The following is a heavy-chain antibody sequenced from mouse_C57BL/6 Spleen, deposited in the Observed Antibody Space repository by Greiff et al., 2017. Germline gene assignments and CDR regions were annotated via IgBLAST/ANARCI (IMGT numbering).Heavy chain of an antibody. J-gene: IGHJ2*01. CDR2: IDPSDSYT. CDR3: AIFITTVAYFDY. D-gene: IGHD1-1*01. Sequence: VQLQQPGAELVMPGASVKLSCKASGYTFTSYWMHWVKQRPGQGLEWIGEIDPSDSYTNYNQKFKGKSTLTVDKSSSTAYMQLSSLTSEDSAVYYCAIFITTVAYFDYWGQGTTLTVSS. V-gene: IGHV1-69*01. CDR1: GYTFTSYW.